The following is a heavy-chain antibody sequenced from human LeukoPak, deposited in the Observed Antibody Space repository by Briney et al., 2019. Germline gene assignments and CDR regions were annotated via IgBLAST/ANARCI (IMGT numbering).Heavy chain of an antibody. J-gene: IGHJ6*03. CDR3: ARGLAGGYYYYMDV. Sequence: SETLSLTCTVSGYSISSDYYWGWIRQPPGKGLERIGSIYHSESTYYNPSLKSRVTTSVDTSKKQFSLKLSSVTAADTAVYYCARGLAGGYYYYMDVWGKGTTVTVSS. CDR1: GYSISSDYY. CDR2: IYHSEST. V-gene: IGHV4-38-2*02. D-gene: IGHD6-19*01.